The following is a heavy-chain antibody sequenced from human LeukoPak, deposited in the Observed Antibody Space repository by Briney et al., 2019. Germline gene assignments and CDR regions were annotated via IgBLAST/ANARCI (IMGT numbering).Heavy chain of an antibody. CDR2: ISGSGGST. CDR3: AKAGEPGIAAHFDY. D-gene: IGHD6-25*01. Sequence: GGSLRLSCAASGFTFSSYAMSRVRPAPGKGLEWVSAISGSGGSTYYADSVKGRFTISRDNSKNTLYLQMNSLRAEDTAVYYCAKAGEPGIAAHFDYWGQGTLVTVSS. CDR1: GFTFSSYA. V-gene: IGHV3-23*01. J-gene: IGHJ4*02.